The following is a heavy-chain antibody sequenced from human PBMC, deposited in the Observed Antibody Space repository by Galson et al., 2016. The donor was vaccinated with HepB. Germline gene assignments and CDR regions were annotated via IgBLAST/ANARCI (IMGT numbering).Heavy chain of an antibody. Sequence: LRLSCAASGFTFRNYGMTWVRQAPGKGLEVVSSIGRSGDSTDYADSVKGRFTISRDNSKNTLSLQMNSLTADDTAIYYCVQGSTAPAVWGKGTTVTVSS. CDR3: VQGSTAPAV. CDR1: GFTFRNYG. CDR2: IGRSGDST. D-gene: IGHD2-2*01. J-gene: IGHJ6*04. V-gene: IGHV3-23*01.